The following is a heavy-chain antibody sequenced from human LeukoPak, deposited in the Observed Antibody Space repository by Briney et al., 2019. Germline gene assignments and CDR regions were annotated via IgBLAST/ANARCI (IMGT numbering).Heavy chain of an antibody. D-gene: IGHD6-19*01. V-gene: IGHV1-24*01. Sequence: ASVKVSCKVSGYTLTELSMHWVRQAPGKGLEWMGGFDPEDGETIYAQKFQGRVTMTEDTSTDTAYIELSSLRSEDTAVYYCATVYSSGWYNGFDYWGQGTLVIVSS. CDR1: GYTLTELS. CDR3: ATVYSSGWYNGFDY. J-gene: IGHJ4*02. CDR2: FDPEDGET.